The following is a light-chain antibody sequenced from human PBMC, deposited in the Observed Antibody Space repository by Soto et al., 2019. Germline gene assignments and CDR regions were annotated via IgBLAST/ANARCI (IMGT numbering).Light chain of an antibody. Sequence: EIVMTQSPATLSVSPWERATLSCRASQSVGTNLAWYQQRPGRAPRLLIYAASTRATDIPARFSGRGSGTDFTLTISDLEPADFGLYYCQQRLNWPPGFGQGTKVDIK. J-gene: IGKJ1*01. V-gene: IGKV3-11*01. CDR3: QQRLNWPPG. CDR2: AAS. CDR1: QSVGTN.